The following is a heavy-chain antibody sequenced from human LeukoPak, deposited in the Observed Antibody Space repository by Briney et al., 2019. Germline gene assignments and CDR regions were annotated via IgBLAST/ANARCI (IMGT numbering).Heavy chain of an antibody. CDR1: GFTFSDYY. CDR3: ARARDGYNSGAFDI. V-gene: IGHV3-11*04. D-gene: IGHD5-24*01. J-gene: IGHJ3*02. Sequence: GGYLRLSCAACGFTFSDYYMSWIRQAPGKGLEWVSYTSSSRSTIYYADSVKGRFTISRDNAKNSLYLQMNSLRAENTAVYYCARARDGYNSGAFDIWGQGTMVTVSS. CDR2: TSSSRSTI.